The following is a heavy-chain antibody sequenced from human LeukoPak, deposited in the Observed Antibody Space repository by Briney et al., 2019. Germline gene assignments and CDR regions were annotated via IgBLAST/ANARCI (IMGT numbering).Heavy chain of an antibody. D-gene: IGHD1-1*01. J-gene: IGHJ4*02. V-gene: IGHV3-48*01. CDR3: ARSHNWNFHYFDY. CDR1: GFTFSSYS. CDR2: ISYSSRTI. Sequence: GGSLRLSCAASGFTFSSYSMNWVRQAPGKGLEWVSYISYSSRTIYYADSVKGRFTISRDNSKNTLYLQMNSLRAEDTAVYYCARSHNWNFHYFDYWGQGTLVTVSS.